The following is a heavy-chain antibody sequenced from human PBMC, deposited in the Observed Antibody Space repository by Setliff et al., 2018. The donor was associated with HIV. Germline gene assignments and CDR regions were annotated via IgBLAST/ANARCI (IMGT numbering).Heavy chain of an antibody. CDR2: IYTSGNM. Sequence: PSETLSLTCTVSGASISSYYWNWFRQPAGKGLESLGRIYTSGNMIYNPSLKSRVTMSADTSRNQLSLKLSSVTAADTAIYFCARGKGGLVGPAEFDYWGPGTLVTVS. CDR1: GASISSYY. D-gene: IGHD1-26*01. CDR3: ARGKGGLVGPAEFDY. J-gene: IGHJ4*02. V-gene: IGHV4-4*07.